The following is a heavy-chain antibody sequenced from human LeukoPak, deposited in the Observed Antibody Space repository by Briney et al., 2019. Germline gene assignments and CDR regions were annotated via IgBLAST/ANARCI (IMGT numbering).Heavy chain of an antibody. CDR3: ARDETSGYYFPGY. V-gene: IGHV3-20*04. Sequence: GGSLRLSCAASGFTFSSYGMSWVRQAPGKGLEWVSGINWNGGSTGYADSVRGRFTISRDNAKNSLYLQMNSLRAEDTALYYCARDETSGYYFPGYWGQGTPVTVSS. D-gene: IGHD3-22*01. CDR2: INWNGGST. J-gene: IGHJ4*02. CDR1: GFTFSSYG.